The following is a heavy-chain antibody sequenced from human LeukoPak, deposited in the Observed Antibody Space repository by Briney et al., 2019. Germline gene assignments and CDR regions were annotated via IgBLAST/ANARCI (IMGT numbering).Heavy chain of an antibody. CDR2: INSKIDGGTT. V-gene: IGHV3-15*01. CDR1: GFTFSNAW. Sequence: GGSLRLSCAASGFTFSNAWMSWVRQAPGKGLEWVGRINSKIDGGTTDYAAPVKGRFTISRDDSKNMLYLQMNSLKTEDTAVYYCTTDRGPHPRWGQGTMVTVSS. CDR3: TTDRGPHPR. J-gene: IGHJ3*01.